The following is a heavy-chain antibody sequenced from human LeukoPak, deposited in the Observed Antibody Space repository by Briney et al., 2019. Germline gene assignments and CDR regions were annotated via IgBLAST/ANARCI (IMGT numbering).Heavy chain of an antibody. V-gene: IGHV4-59*08. D-gene: IGHD3-16*01. Sequence: SETLSLICSVSGDSITIFYWLCTPDPPERTRVCMGYIYFTGSTPYHPPFKSRVTIALDTSKNQFSLQLSSVTAADTAVYYCARLKGGPWGQGILVTVSS. J-gene: IGHJ5*02. CDR3: ARLKGGP. CDR2: IYFTGST. CDR1: GDSITIFY.